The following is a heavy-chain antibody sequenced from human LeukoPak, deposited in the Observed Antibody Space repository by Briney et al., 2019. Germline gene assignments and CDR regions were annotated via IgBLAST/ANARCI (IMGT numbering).Heavy chain of an antibody. CDR1: GFTFSSCA. V-gene: IGHV3-23*01. CDR3: AKTRYCSSASCYLHAFDI. Sequence: GGSLRLSCAASGFTFSSCAMSWVRQAPGKGLEWVSAISGSGGSTYYADSVKGRFTISRDNSKSTPYLQMNSLRADDTAVYYCAKTRYCSSASCYLHAFDIWGQGTMVTVSS. D-gene: IGHD2-2*01. CDR2: ISGSGGST. J-gene: IGHJ3*02.